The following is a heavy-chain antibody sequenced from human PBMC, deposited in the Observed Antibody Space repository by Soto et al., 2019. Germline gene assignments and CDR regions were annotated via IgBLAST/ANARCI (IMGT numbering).Heavy chain of an antibody. D-gene: IGHD2-8*01. CDR1: GDSISSRSHY. Sequence: QLQLQESGPGLVKPSETLSLTCTVSGDSISSRSHYWGWIRQPPGKGLEWIGSICYTGNTYYNPSLKGRVTRSVDTSKNQFSLKVTSVTAADTDVSFCARHDDANGFFEYWGQGALVTVSS. CDR3: ARHDDANGFFEY. CDR2: ICYTGNT. J-gene: IGHJ4*02. V-gene: IGHV4-39*01.